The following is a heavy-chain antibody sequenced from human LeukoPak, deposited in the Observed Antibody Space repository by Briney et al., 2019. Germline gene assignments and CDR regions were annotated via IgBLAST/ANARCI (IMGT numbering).Heavy chain of an antibody. J-gene: IGHJ4*02. D-gene: IGHD5-18*01. CDR1: GFTFSISA. CDR2: ISGSGGSGRT. V-gene: IGHV3-23*01. CDR3: AKDRGYIYGQLN. Sequence: GGSLRLSCAAPGFTFSISAVTWVRQAPGKGRGWGWPISGSGGSGRTYYAESVKGRFTISRDDSTNTLYLQMNSLRAEDTAVYYCAKDRGYIYGQLNWGQGTLVTVSS.